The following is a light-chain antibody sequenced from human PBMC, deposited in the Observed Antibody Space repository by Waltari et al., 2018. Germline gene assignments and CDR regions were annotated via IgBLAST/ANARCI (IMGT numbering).Light chain of an antibody. Sequence: QSALTQPASVSGSPGQSITISCAGIGTAIATSYFVSSYQHHPDRAPQVIIYDVTNRPSGISARFSASKSADTASLTISGLQAEDEGDYYCASQRPDGVVLFGGGTRVTVL. V-gene: IGLV2-14*03. J-gene: IGLJ3*02. CDR1: GTAIATSYF. CDR3: ASQRPDGVVL. CDR2: DVT.